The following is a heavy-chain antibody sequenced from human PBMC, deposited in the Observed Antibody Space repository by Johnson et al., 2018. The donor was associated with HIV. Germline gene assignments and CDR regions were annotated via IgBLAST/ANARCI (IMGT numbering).Heavy chain of an antibody. CDR2: ISNDGSNK. J-gene: IGHJ3*02. CDR1: GFTVSSNY. D-gene: IGHD5-24*01. Sequence: VQLMESGGGLVQPGGSLRLSCAASGFTVSSNYMSWVRQAPGKGLEWVSVISNDGSNKYYADSVKGRFTISRDNSKNTLYLQMNSLRAEDTAVYYCARGEMATTYHAAFDIWGQGTMVTVSS. CDR3: ARGEMATTYHAAFDI. V-gene: IGHV3-30*03.